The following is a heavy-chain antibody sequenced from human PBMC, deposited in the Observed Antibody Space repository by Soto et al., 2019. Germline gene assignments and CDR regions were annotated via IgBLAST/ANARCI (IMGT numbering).Heavy chain of an antibody. CDR1: GYSFTSYW. D-gene: IGHD3-3*01. V-gene: IGHV5-51*01. J-gene: IGHJ3*02. Sequence: GESLKISCKGSGYSFTSYWIGWVRQMPGKGLEWMGIIYPGDSDTRYSPSFQGQVTISADKSISTAYLQWSSLKASDTAMYYCARERGYYDFWSGPSDAFDIWGKGTMVTVSS. CDR3: ARERGYYDFWSGPSDAFDI. CDR2: IYPGDSDT.